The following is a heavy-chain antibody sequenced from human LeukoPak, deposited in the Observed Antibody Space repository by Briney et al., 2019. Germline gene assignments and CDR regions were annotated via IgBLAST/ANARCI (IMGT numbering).Heavy chain of an antibody. D-gene: IGHD2-2*01. CDR2: IYTSGST. V-gene: IGHV4-61*02. CDR1: GGSISSGDYY. J-gene: IGHJ4*02. Sequence: SETLSLTCTVSGGSISSGDYYWSWIRQPAGKGLEWIGRIYTSGSTNYNPSLKSRVTMSVDTSKNQFSLKLSSVTAADTAVYYCAREGRGRDLVPAAYDYWGQGTLVTVSS. CDR3: AREGRGRDLVPAAYDY.